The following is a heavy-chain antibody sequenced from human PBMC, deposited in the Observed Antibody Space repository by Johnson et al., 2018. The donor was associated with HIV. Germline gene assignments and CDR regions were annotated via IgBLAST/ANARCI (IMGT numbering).Heavy chain of an antibody. CDR1: GFTFSSYG. CDR3: AKVPGSSSSKEGRGAFDI. V-gene: IGHV3-30*18. J-gene: IGHJ3*02. Sequence: QVQLVESGGGVVQPGRSLRLSCAASGFTFSSYGMHWVRQAPGKGLEWVAVISYDGSNKYYAGSVKGRFTISRDNSKNTLYLQMNSLRAEDTAVYYCAKVPGSSSSKEGRGAFDIWGQGTMVTVSS. CDR2: ISYDGSNK. D-gene: IGHD6-6*01.